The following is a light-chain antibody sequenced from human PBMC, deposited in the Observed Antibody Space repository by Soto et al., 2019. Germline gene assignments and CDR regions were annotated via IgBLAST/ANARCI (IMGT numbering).Light chain of an antibody. V-gene: IGLV1-40*01. Sequence: QSVLTQPPSVSGAPGQRVTISCTGSSSNIGAGYDVHWYQQLPGTAPKLLIYGNSNRPSGVPDRFSGSKSGTSASLAITGLQAEDEADYSCQSYDSSLSGSYVVFGGGTQLTVL. CDR1: SSNIGAGYD. J-gene: IGLJ2*01. CDR2: GNS. CDR3: QSYDSSLSGSYVV.